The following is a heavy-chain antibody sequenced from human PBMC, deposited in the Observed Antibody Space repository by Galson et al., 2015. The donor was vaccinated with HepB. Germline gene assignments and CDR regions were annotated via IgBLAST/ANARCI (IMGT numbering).Heavy chain of an antibody. Sequence: SLRLSCAASGFTFSSYGMHWVRQAPGKGLEWVAVISYDGSNKYYADSVKGRFTISRDNSKNTLYLQMNSLRAEDTAVYYCAKLRARRDQLPGLNWGQGTLVTVSS. CDR1: GFTFSSYG. D-gene: IGHD3-9*01. V-gene: IGHV3-30*18. J-gene: IGHJ4*02. CDR2: ISYDGSNK. CDR3: AKLRARRDQLPGLN.